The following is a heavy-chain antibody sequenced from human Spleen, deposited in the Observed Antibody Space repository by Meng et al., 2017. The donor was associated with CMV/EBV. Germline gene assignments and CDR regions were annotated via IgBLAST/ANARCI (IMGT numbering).Heavy chain of an antibody. CDR3: ARHRILRFLEWLPEPREIQINGLDV. V-gene: IGHV1-2*02. CDR2: INPNSGGT. CDR1: GYTFTGYY. D-gene: IGHD3-3*01. Sequence: ASVKVSCKASGYTFTGYYMHWVRQAPGQGLEWMGWINPNSGGTNYAQKFQGRVTMTRDTSISTAYMELTRLRSDDTAVYYCARHRILRFLEWLPEPREIQINGLDVWGQGTTVTVSS. J-gene: IGHJ6*02.